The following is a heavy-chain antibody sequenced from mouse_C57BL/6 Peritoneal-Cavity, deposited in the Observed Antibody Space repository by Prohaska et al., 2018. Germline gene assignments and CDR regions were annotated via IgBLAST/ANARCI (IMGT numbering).Heavy chain of an antibody. CDR3: ARQGSSDEDWYFDV. J-gene: IGHJ1*03. CDR2: PANGNT. V-gene: IGHV14-3*01. Sequence: PANGNTKYAPKFQGKATITADTSSSTAYLQLRSLTSEDTAIYYCARQGSSDEDWYFDVWGTGTTVTVP. D-gene: IGHD1-1*01.